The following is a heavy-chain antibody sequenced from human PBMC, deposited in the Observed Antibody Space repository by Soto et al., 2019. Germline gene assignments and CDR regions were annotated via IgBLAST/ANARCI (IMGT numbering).Heavy chain of an antibody. CDR1: GFNFGSYS. CDR3: ARVKLVAVASLFSYYFDS. Sequence: GGSLRLSCAASGFNFGSYSMNWVRQAPGKGLEWVASLTSISTFIYYADSVKGRFTISRDNARNSLFLHMRSLRAEDTAVYYCARVKLVAVASLFSYYFDSWGQGTLVTVSS. CDR2: LTSISTFI. J-gene: IGHJ4*01. D-gene: IGHD2-8*02. V-gene: IGHV3-21*01.